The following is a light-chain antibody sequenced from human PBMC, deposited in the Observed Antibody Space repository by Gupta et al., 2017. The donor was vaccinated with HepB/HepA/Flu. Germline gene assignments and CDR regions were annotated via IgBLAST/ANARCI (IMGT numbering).Light chain of an antibody. CDR1: ALPKKY. CDR2: RDS. Sequence: SYELTQPPSVSVSPGQTARITCSGDALPKKYAHWYQQKPGQAPVLVIYRDSERPSGIPERFSGSSSGTAVTLTISGVQAEDEADYYCQSADSSGSYPVVFGGGTKLTVI. V-gene: IGLV3-25*03. CDR3: QSADSSGSYPVV. J-gene: IGLJ2*01.